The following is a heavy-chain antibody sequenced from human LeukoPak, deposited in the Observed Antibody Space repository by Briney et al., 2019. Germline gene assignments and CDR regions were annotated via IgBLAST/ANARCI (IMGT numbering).Heavy chain of an antibody. D-gene: IGHD3-22*01. CDR3: AKDSYDRSGYYYYYFAY. J-gene: IGHJ4*02. Sequence: PGGSLRLFRAASGFTFSSSGMHWVRQAPGKGLEWVAVISYDGSNKYYADSVKGRFTISRDNSKNTLYLQMNSLRAGDTAVYYCAKDSYDRSGYYYYYFAYWGQGTQVTVSS. CDR1: GFTFSSSG. CDR2: ISYDGSNK. V-gene: IGHV3-30*18.